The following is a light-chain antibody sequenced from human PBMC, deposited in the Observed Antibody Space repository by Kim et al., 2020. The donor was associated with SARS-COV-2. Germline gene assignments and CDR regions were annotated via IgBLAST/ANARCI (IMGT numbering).Light chain of an antibody. CDR1: QSVSNN. V-gene: IGKV3-15*01. CDR2: AVS. CDR3: QHYNNWPADT. Sequence: EIVMTQSPATLSVSPGERATLSCRASQSVSNNLAWYQQKPGHPPRLLIYAVSTRATGITARFSGSGSGTEFTLTISGLQSEDFAVYYCQHYNNWPADTFGQGTKLEI. J-gene: IGKJ2*01.